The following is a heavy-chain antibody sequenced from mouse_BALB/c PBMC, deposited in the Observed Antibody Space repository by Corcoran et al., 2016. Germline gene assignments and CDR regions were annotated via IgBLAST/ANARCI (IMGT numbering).Heavy chain of an antibody. Sequence: EVQLQQSGPELVKPGASVKMSCKASGYTFTSYVMHWVKQKPGQGLEWIGYINPYNDGTKYNEKFKGKATLTSDKSSSTAYMELSSLTSEDSAVYYCARSEDTTVRDRFAYWGQGTLVTVSA. CDR2: INPYNDGT. CDR1: GYTFTSYV. V-gene: IGHV1S136*01. D-gene: IGHD1-1*01. J-gene: IGHJ3*01. CDR3: ARSEDTTVRDRFAY.